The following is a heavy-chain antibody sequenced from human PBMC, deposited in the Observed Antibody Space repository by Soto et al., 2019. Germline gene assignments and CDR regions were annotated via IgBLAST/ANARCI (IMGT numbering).Heavy chain of an antibody. CDR1: GFTFSDYY. CDR3: ARDALKQQLVPRGPNWFDP. D-gene: IGHD6-13*01. V-gene: IGHV3-11*06. J-gene: IGHJ5*02. CDR2: ISSSSSYT. Sequence: PVGSLRLSCAASGFTFSDYYMSWIRQAPGKGLEWVSYISSSSSYTNYADSVKGRFTISRDNAKNSLYLQMNSLRAEDTAVYYCARDALKQQLVPRGPNWFDPWGQGTLVTVSS.